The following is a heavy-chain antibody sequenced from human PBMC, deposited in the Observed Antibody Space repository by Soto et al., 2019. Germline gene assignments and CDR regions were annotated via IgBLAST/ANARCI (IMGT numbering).Heavy chain of an antibody. J-gene: IGHJ4*02. CDR2: INPSGGET. V-gene: IGHV1-46*04. CDR1: GYTFTSYY. CDR3: ARRKFCPSTTCFDY. D-gene: IGHD2-2*01. Sequence: VKVSCKASGYTFTSYYMHWVRQAPGQGLEWMGIINPSGGETYYAASVQGRFTISRDSSENTLYLHMTSLRAEDTAIYYCARRKFCPSTTCFDYWGQGTQVTVSS.